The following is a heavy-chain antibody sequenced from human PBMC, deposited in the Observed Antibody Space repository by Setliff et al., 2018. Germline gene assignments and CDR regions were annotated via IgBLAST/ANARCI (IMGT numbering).Heavy chain of an antibody. CDR1: GITFTSYA. CDR2: VSVSGDNT. J-gene: IGHJ4*02. D-gene: IGHD3-10*01. V-gene: IGHV3-23*01. CDR3: RVWIGDLSRDF. Sequence: GGSLRLSCVASGITFTSYAMSWVRQAPGKGLEWVSTVSVSGDNTYYTDSVKGRFTTSRDNSKNTLNLQMNGLRAEDTAVYYCRVWIGDLSRDFWGRGTLVTAPQ.